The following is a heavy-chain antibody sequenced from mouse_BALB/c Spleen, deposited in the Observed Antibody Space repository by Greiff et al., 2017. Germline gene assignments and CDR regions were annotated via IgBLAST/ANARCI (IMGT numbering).Heavy chain of an antibody. CDR2: ISTYYGDA. V-gene: IGHV1S137*01. D-gene: IGHD2-1*01. CDR3: ARGGGNYPYAMDY. CDR1: GYTFTDYA. J-gene: IGHJ4*01. Sequence: VKLQESGAELVRPGVSVKISCKGSGYTFTDYAMHWVKQSHAKSLEWIGVISTYYGDASYNQKFKGKATMTVDKSSSTAYMELARLTSEDSAIYYCARGGGNYPYAMDYWGQGTSVTVSA.